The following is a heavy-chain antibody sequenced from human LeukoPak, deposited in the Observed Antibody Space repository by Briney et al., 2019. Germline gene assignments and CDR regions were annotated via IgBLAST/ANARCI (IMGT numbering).Heavy chain of an antibody. CDR1: GFIFSSYG. Sequence: QTGGSLRLSCAASGFIFSSYGMHWVRQAPGKGLEWVARIWHDGSNDDYADSVKGRFTISRDNSKNTLYLQMNSLRAEDTAIYYCAKVTGDYYDTSGAFDYWGQGTLVTVSS. J-gene: IGHJ4*02. D-gene: IGHD3-22*01. CDR3: AKVTGDYYDTSGAFDY. CDR2: IWHDGSND. V-gene: IGHV3-33*06.